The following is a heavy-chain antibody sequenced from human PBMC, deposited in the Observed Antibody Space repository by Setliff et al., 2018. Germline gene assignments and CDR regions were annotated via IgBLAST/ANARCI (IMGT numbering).Heavy chain of an antibody. CDR2: IKSNSDGGTT. CDR1: GFTFSSAW. CDR3: TTNYWGNDAFDI. J-gene: IGHJ3*02. Sequence: GSLRLSCAASGFTFSSAWMTWVRQAPGKELERVGRIKSNSDGGTTDYAAAVRGRFTVSRDDSKNTLYLQMDSLKTEDTAVYYCTTNYWGNDAFDIWGQGTMVTVSS. D-gene: IGHD7-27*01. V-gene: IGHV3-15*05.